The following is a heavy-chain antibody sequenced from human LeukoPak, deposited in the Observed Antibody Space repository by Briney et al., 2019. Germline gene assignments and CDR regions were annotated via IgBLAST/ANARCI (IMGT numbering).Heavy chain of an antibody. Sequence: GGSLRLSCAASGFTLSSYWMHWVRQAPGKGLVWVSRINSDGSSTSYADSVKGRFTIYRDNSKSILSLQMNSLRAEDTAIYYCATYRQVLLPFEPWGQGTLVTVSS. D-gene: IGHD5-18*01. V-gene: IGHV3-74*01. CDR1: GFTLSSYW. CDR2: INSDGSST. J-gene: IGHJ4*02. CDR3: ATYRQVLLPFEP.